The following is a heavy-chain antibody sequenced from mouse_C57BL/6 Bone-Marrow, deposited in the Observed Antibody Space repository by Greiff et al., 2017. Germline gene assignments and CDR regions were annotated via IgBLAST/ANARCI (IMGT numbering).Heavy chain of an antibody. CDR3: ARRGFYYGSRGYIDV. CDR2: ISSGGSYT. CDR1: GFTFSSYG. D-gene: IGHD1-1*01. J-gene: IGHJ1*03. Sequence: EVQRVESGGDLVKPGGSLKLSCAASGFTFSSYGMSWVRQTPDKRLEWVATISSGGSYTYYPDSVKGRFTISRDTAKNTLYLQMSSLKSEDTAMYDCARRGFYYGSRGYIDVWGTGTTVTVSS. V-gene: IGHV5-6*01.